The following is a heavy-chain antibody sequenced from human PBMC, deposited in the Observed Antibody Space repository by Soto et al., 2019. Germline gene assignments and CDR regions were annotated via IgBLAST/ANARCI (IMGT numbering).Heavy chain of an antibody. CDR3: ARTAGYSSLNRFDX. Sequence: ASVKVSCKASGYTFTSYGISWVRQAPGQGLEWMGLISAYNGNTNYAHKLQGRVTMTTDTSTSTAYMELRSLRSDDTAVYCCARTAGYSSLNRFDXWRQGTLVTVSX. J-gene: IGHJ5*01. D-gene: IGHD6-13*01. CDR2: ISAYNGNT. CDR1: GYTFTSYG. V-gene: IGHV1-18*01.